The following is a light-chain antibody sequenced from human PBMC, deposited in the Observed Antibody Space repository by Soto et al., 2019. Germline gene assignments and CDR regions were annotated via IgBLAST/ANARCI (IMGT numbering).Light chain of an antibody. V-gene: IGKV1-5*03. CDR2: KAS. J-gene: IGKJ1*01. Sequence: DIQMTQSPSTLSGSVGDRVTITSRASQTISSWLAWYQQKQGKAPKLLIYKASTLKSGVPSRFSGSGAGTEFTLTISILQPDDFATYYCQHYNSYSEAFGQGTKVELK. CDR1: QTISSW. CDR3: QHYNSYSEA.